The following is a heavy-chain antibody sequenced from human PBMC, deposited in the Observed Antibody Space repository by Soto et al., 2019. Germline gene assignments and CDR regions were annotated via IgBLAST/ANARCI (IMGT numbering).Heavy chain of an antibody. CDR1: GFTVSSNY. D-gene: IGHD6-6*01. V-gene: IGHV3-66*01. CDR3: AREGHSSSFYYYYYYYMDV. Sequence: GGSLRLSCAASGFTVSSNYMSWVRQAPGKGLEWVSVIYSGGSTYYADSVKGRFTISRDNSKNTLYLQMNSLRAEDTAVYYCAREGHSSSFYYYYYYYMDVWGKGTTVTVSS. CDR2: IYSGGST. J-gene: IGHJ6*03.